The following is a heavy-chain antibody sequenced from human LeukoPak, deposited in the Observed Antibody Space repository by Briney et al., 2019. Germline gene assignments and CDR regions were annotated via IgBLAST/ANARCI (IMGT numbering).Heavy chain of an antibody. CDR3: GREAFVSYYYYYGMDV. V-gene: IGHV4-4*07. Sequence: SETLSLTCTVSGGSISSYYWSWIRQPAGKGLEWIGRIYTSGSTNYNPSLKSRVTMSVDTSKNQFSLKLSSVTAADTAVYYCGREAFVSYYYYYGMDVWGQGTTVTVSS. CDR2: IYTSGST. J-gene: IGHJ6*02. CDR1: GGSISSYY. D-gene: IGHD3-16*01.